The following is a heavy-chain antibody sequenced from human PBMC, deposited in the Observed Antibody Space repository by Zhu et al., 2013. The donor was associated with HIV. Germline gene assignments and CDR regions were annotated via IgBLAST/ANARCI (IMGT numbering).Heavy chain of an antibody. CDR2: INPSGGST. CDR3: ARVGNYYDSSGPFDY. Sequence: QVQLVQSGAEVKKPGASVKISCKTSGYTFFAYFMHWVRQAPGQGLEWMGIINPSGGSTNYAQKFQGRVTITADTSTNTAYLELRSLRSDDTAVYYCARVGNYYDSSGPFDYWGQGTLVTVSS. V-gene: IGHV1-46*01. CDR1: GYTFFAYF. D-gene: IGHD3-22*01. J-gene: IGHJ4*02.